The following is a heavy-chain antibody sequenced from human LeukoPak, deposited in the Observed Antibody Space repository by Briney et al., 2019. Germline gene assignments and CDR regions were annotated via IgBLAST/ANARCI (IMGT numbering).Heavy chain of an antibody. CDR1: GFTLSSYA. Sequence: GGSLRLSCAASGFTLSSYAMSWVRQAPGKGLEWVSAISGSGGSTYYADSVKGRFTISRDNSKNTLYLQMNSLRAEDTAVYYCAKDRRREGATDYWGQGTLVTVSS. CDR3: AKDRRREGATDY. D-gene: IGHD1-26*01. J-gene: IGHJ4*02. CDR2: ISGSGGST. V-gene: IGHV3-23*01.